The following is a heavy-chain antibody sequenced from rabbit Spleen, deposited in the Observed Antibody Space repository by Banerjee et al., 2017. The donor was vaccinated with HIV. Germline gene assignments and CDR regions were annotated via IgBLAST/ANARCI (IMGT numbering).Heavy chain of an antibody. CDR2: IDSGSSGFT. V-gene: IGHV1S40*01. CDR1: GVSFSFNSF. CDR3: ARDTSSSFSSYGMDL. D-gene: IGHD1-1*01. J-gene: IGHJ6*01. Sequence: QSLEESGGDMVKPGASLTLTCTASGVSFSFNSFMCWVRQAPGKGLEWIACIDSGSSGFTYFASWAKGRFTISKTSSTTVTLQMTSLTAADTASYFCARDTSSSFSSYGMDLWGQGTLVTVS.